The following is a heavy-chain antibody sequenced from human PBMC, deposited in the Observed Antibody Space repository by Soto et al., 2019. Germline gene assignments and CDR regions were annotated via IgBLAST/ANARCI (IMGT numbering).Heavy chain of an antibody. CDR3: IRKALGGPYDF. D-gene: IGHD3-10*01. V-gene: IGHV1-46*03. J-gene: IGHJ4*02. CDR2: INPRDGSI. Sequence: ASVKVSCKASGYSFTNFYIHWVRQAPGQGLEWMGSINPRDGSIDYPQKFQGRVTMTRDTSTSTVYMELSSLRSDDTAVYYCIRKALGGPYDFWGQGALVTVSS. CDR1: GYSFTNFY.